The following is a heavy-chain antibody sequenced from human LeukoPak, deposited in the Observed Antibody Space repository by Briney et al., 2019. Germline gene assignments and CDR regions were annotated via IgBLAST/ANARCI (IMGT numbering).Heavy chain of an antibody. Sequence: GGSLRLSCEGSAFIFSGHWMNWVRQTPGKGLEWVASIKEDGSERQYVDSVKGRFSISRGNTKGSLFLQLNSLRAEDTAVYYCARESGDITAPKKNFDFWGQGTLITVSS. D-gene: IGHD6-13*01. V-gene: IGHV3-7*03. J-gene: IGHJ4*02. CDR2: IKEDGSER. CDR1: AFIFSGHW. CDR3: ARESGDITAPKKNFDF.